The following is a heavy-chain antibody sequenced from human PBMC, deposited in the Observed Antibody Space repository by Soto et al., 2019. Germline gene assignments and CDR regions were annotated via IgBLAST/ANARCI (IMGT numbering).Heavy chain of an antibody. J-gene: IGHJ4*02. CDR2: IYTSGST. Sequence: KPSETLSLTCTVSGGSISSYYWSWIRQPAGKGLEWIGRIYTSGSTNYNPSLKSRVTMSVDTSKNQFSLKLSSVTAADTAVYYCARDAGGLIAAALALDYWGQGTLVTVSS. V-gene: IGHV4-4*07. D-gene: IGHD6-13*01. CDR3: ARDAGGLIAAALALDY. CDR1: GGSISSYY.